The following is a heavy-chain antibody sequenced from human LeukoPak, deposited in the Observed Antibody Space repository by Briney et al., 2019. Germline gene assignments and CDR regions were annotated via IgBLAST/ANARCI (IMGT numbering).Heavy chain of an antibody. D-gene: IGHD6-13*01. Sequence: GGSLRLSCAASGLTFSNYWTHWARQPPRNGLVWLSRINSDGSSTSYADSVKGRFTISRDNAKNTLYVQMNSLRDEDTAVYYCVRQYRVAAPADYWGQGTLVTVSS. CDR3: VRQYRVAAPADY. CDR2: INSDGSST. CDR1: GLTFSNYW. V-gene: IGHV3-74*01. J-gene: IGHJ4*02.